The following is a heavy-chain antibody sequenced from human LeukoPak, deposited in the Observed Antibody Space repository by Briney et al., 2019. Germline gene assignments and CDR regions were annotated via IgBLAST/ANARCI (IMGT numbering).Heavy chain of an antibody. J-gene: IGHJ6*02. CDR3: ARSGAYYDILGSYGKDV. V-gene: IGHV1-18*01. D-gene: IGHD3-9*01. CDR1: GYTFTSYG. Sequence: AASVKVSCKASGYTFTSYGISWVRQAPGQGLEWMGWISAYNGNTNYAQKLQGRVTMTTDTSTSTAYMELRSLGSDDTAVYYCARSGAYYDILGSYGKDVWGQGTTVTVSS. CDR2: ISAYNGNT.